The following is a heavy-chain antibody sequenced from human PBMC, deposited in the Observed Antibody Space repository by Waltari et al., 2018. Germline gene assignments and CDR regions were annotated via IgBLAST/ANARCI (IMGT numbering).Heavy chain of an antibody. CDR2: IHRSGRT. V-gene: IGHV4-4*02. Sequence: QVQLQQSGPGLVEPSGPLSLTCTVSGDSMNSNSWWSWVRQSPEKGLEWIGQIHRSGRTNYNPSFESRVTISADTSNNHFSLRLTSPTAADTAMYYCARDRGIGLFLDSWGQGTLVTVSP. D-gene: IGHD1-26*01. J-gene: IGHJ1*01. CDR1: GDSMNSNSW. CDR3: ARDRGIGLFLDS.